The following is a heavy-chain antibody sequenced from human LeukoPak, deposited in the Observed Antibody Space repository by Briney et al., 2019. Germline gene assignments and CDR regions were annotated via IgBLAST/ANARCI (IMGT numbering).Heavy chain of an antibody. CDR3: ARGGTPRYSSGWFTGLYYYYGMDV. Sequence: PGGSLRLSCAASGFTFSSYSMSWVRQAPGKGLEWVSSISGSGGSTYYADSVKGRFTISRHNSKNTLYLQMNSLRAEDTAVYYCARGGTPRYSSGWFTGLYYYYGMDVWGQGTTVTVSS. V-gene: IGHV3-23*01. CDR1: GFTFSSYS. CDR2: ISGSGGST. J-gene: IGHJ6*02. D-gene: IGHD6-19*01.